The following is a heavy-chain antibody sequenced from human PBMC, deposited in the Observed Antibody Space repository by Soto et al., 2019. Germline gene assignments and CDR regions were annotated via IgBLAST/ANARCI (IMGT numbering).Heavy chain of an antibody. J-gene: IGHJ6*02. D-gene: IGHD6-19*01. V-gene: IGHV1-18*04. Sequence: ASVKVSCKASGYTFTSYGISWVRQAHGQGLERMGWISAYNGNTNYAQKLQGRVTMTTDTSTSTAYMELRSLRSDDTAVYYCARWLAPYYYYYYGMDVWGQGTTVTVSS. CDR3: ARWLAPYYYYYYGMDV. CDR2: ISAYNGNT. CDR1: GYTFTSYG.